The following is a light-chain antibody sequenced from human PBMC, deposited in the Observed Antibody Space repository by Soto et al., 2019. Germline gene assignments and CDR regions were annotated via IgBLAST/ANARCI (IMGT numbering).Light chain of an antibody. V-gene: IGKV1-39*01. J-gene: IGKJ1*01. CDR2: AAS. CDR3: QQSYTRT. CDR1: QSISNY. Sequence: DIQLTQSPSSLSASVGDRVSISCRASQSISNYLNWYQQKPGKAPKVLIFAASRLQRGVPSRFSGSGSGTDFTLTISSLQPEYFATYYCQQSYTRTFRQGTKVEI.